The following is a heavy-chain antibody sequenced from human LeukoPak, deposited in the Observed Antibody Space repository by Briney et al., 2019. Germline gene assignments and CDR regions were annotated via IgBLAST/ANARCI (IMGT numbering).Heavy chain of an antibody. J-gene: IGHJ6*02. CDR1: GITFSTYT. CDR3: ARVASSTWPLGGYYGMDV. CDR2: ISYDGTNK. V-gene: IGHV3-30-3*01. D-gene: IGHD6-13*01. Sequence: PGGSLRLSCAASGITFSTYTMHWVRQAPGKGLEWVAVISYDGTNKYYADSVKGRFTISRDNSKNTLYLQMNSLRAEDTAVYYCARVASSTWPLGGYYGMDVWGQGTTVIVSS.